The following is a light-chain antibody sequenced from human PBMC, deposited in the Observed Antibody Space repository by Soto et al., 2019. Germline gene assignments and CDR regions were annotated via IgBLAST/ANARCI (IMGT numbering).Light chain of an antibody. CDR2: KSS. V-gene: IGKV1-5*03. Sequence: DIQMTQSPSTLSASVGDRVTITCRASQSISSWLAWYQQKPGKAPKLLIYKSSSLESGLPSRFSGSGSGTEFPLTISSLQPDDVATYYCQQYNDYPWTFVQGTKVEIK. J-gene: IGKJ1*01. CDR3: QQYNDYPWT. CDR1: QSISSW.